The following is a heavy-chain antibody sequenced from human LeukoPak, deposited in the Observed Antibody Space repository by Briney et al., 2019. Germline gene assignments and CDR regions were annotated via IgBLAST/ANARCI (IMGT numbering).Heavy chain of an antibody. V-gene: IGHV1-2*02. CDR1: GYTFTGYH. D-gene: IGHD3-10*01. Sequence: ASVKVSCKASGYTFTGYHIHWVRQAPGQGLEWMGWINPNSGGTNYAQKFQGRVTMTRDTSISTAYMELSSLRSDDTAVYYCARGRLGTWFGELKAWGQGTLVTVSS. CDR3: ARGRLGTWFGELKA. J-gene: IGHJ5*02. CDR2: INPNSGGT.